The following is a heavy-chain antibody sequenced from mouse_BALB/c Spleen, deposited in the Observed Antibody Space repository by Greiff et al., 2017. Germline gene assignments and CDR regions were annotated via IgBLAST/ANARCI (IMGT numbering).Heavy chain of an antibody. CDR3: ARAEMITTGRFAY. CDR1: GYSFTGYF. D-gene: IGHD2-4*01. V-gene: IGHV1-20*02. Sequence: EVKLMESGPELVKPGASVKISCKASGYSFTGYFMNWVMQSHGKSLEWIGRINPYNGDTFYNQKFKGKATLTVDKSSSTAHMELRSLASEDSAVYYCARAEMITTGRFAYWGQGTLVTVSA. J-gene: IGHJ3*01. CDR2: INPYNGDT.